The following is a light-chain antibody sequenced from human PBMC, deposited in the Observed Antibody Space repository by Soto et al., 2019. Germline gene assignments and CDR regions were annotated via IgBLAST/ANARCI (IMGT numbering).Light chain of an antibody. CDR1: SSDVGSYNL. CDR3: CSYAGSYTFVI. CDR2: EDN. V-gene: IGLV2-23*01. Sequence: QSALTQPASVSGSPGQSITISCTGTSSDVGSYNLVSWYQQHPGTAPKLMIYEDNKRASGVSNRFSGSTSGITASLTISVLQAEDEADYYCCSYAGSYTFVIFGGGTKLTVL. J-gene: IGLJ2*01.